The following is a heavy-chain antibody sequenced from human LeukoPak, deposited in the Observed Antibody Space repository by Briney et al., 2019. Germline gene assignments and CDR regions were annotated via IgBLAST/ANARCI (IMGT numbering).Heavy chain of an antibody. CDR2: IYYRVTS. J-gene: IGHJ4*02. D-gene: IGHD3-22*01. CDR3: ARDTYYYDSSGYYSLVY. V-gene: IGHV4-59*01. Sequence: SETLSLTCTVSGDSISTYYWSWIRQPPGKGLEWIGYIYYRVTSDYNPSLKSRVTMSVDMSTRQISLKLSSVTAADTAVYYCARDTYYYDSSGYYSLVYWGQGTLVTVSS. CDR1: GDSISTYY.